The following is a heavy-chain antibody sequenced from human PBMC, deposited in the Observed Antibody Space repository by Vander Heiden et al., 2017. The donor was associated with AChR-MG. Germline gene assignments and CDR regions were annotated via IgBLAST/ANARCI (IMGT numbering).Heavy chain of an antibody. J-gene: IGHJ6*03. CDR3: TRDNYDYGDYELSRGPNYYYYYMDV. Sequence: AMSWVRQAPGKGLEWVGFIRSKAYGGTTEYAASVKGRFTISRDDSKSIAYLQMNSLKTEDTAVYYCTRDNYDYGDYELSRGPNYYYYYMDVWGKGTTVTVSS. CDR2: IRSKAYGGTT. D-gene: IGHD4-17*01. V-gene: IGHV3-49*04. CDR1: A.